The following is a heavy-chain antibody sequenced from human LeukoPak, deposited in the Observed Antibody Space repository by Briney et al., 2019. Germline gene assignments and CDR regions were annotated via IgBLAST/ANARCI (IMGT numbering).Heavy chain of an antibody. Sequence: SVKLSCKPSGYTFTSYGMHWVRQAPGQRLEWMGGIIPIFGTANYAQKFQGRVTITADGSTSTAYMELSSLRSEDTAVYYCARGSKGYSSGWYPEYFQHWGQGTLVTVSS. V-gene: IGHV1-69*13. D-gene: IGHD6-19*01. CDR2: IIPIFGTA. CDR1: GYTFTSYG. J-gene: IGHJ1*01. CDR3: ARGSKGYSSGWYPEYFQH.